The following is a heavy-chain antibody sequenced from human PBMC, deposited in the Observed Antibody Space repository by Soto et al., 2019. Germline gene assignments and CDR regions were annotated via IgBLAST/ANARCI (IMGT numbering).Heavy chain of an antibody. D-gene: IGHD6-13*01. V-gene: IGHV3-33*01. Sequence: GGSLRLSCAASGFTFGSYGMHWVLQAPGKGLEWVAVIWYDGSNKYYADSVKGRFTISRDNSKNTLYLQMNSLRAEDTAVYYCARDLIAAAGTVYYYYGMDVWGQGTTVTVSS. CDR1: GFTFGSYG. CDR3: ARDLIAAAGTVYYYYGMDV. J-gene: IGHJ6*02. CDR2: IWYDGSNK.